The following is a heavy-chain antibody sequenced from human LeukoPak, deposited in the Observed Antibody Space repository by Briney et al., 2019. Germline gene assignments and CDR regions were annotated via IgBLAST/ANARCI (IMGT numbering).Heavy chain of an antibody. CDR1: GFTFSSYW. CDR3: AREEYSSSWYSYYYYGMDV. J-gene: IGHJ6*02. V-gene: IGHV3-7*01. Sequence: GGSLRLSCAASGFTFSSYWMSWVRQAPGKGLEWVANIKQDGSEKYYVDSVKGRFTISRDNAKNSLYLQMNSLRAEDTAEYYCAREEYSSSWYSYYYYGMDVWGQGTTVTVSS. CDR2: IKQDGSEK. D-gene: IGHD6-13*01.